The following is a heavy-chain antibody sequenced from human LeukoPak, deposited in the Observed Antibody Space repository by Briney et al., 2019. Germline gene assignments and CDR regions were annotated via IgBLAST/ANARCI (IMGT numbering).Heavy chain of an antibody. J-gene: IGHJ4*02. V-gene: IGHV3-49*04. CDR3: TRCYYDSSGFYRRLDY. CDR2: IGVKAYGGTT. Sequence: GRSLRLSCTTSGFTFVDYAMSWVRQAPGKGLEWVGFIGVKAYGGTTEYAASVKGRFTISRDDSKSIAYLQMNGLKTEDTAAYYCTRCYYDSSGFYRRLDYWGQGTLVTVSS. D-gene: IGHD3-22*01. CDR1: GFTFVDYA.